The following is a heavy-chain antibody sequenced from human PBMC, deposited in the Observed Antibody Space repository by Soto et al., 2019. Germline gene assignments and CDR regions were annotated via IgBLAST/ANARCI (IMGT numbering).Heavy chain of an antibody. CDR1: GFTFSSYW. CDR2: INSDGSST. D-gene: IGHD4-4*01. V-gene: IGHV3-74*01. J-gene: IGHJ6*02. Sequence: GGSLRLSCAASGFTFSSYWMHWVRQAPGKGLVWVSRINSDGSSTSYADSVKGRFTISRDNAKNTLYLQMNSLRAEDTAVYYCARVSVTTTFYYYYGMDVWGQGTTVTVSS. CDR3: ARVSVTTTFYYYYGMDV.